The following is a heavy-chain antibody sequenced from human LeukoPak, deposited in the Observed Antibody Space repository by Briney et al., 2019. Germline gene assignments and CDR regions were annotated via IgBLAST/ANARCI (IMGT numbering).Heavy chain of an antibody. Sequence: ASVKVSCKASGYTFTNYYMHWVRQAPGQGLEWMGIINPSGGSTSYAQKFQGRVTMTRDTSTSTVYMELSSLRSEDTAVYYCARGTPWFGEFYYGMDVWGQGTTVTVSS. CDR2: INPSGGST. CDR3: ARGTPWFGEFYYGMDV. V-gene: IGHV1-46*01. J-gene: IGHJ6*02. CDR1: GYTFTNYY. D-gene: IGHD3-10*01.